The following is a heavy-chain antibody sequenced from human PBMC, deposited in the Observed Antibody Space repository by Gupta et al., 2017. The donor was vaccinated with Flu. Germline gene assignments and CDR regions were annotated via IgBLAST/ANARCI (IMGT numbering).Heavy chain of an antibody. V-gene: IGHV3-23*01. D-gene: IGHD3-16*01. Sequence: VQLLESGGDLVQPGGSLRLSCAASGFTFTTYAMAWVRQAPGKGLEWVSAVSSDTRSTHYAASVTGRFSVSRDNSKNTVYLHLSNLRAEDTAIYYCAKPSPDYTTVAFDVWGQGTMVTVSS. J-gene: IGHJ3*01. CDR2: VSSDTRST. CDR1: GFTFTTYA. CDR3: AKPSPDYTTVAFDV.